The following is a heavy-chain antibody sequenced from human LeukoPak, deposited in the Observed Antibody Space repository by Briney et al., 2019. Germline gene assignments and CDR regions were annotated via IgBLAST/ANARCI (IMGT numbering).Heavy chain of an antibody. CDR3: ARLVHDSSGYHDY. D-gene: IGHD3-22*01. J-gene: IGHJ4*02. Sequence: SETLSLTCAVYGGSFSGYYWSWIRQPPGKGLEWIGEINHSGSTNYNPSLKSRVTISVDTSKNQFSLKLSSVTAADTAVYYCARLVHDSSGYHDYWGQGTLVTVSS. CDR1: GGSFSGYY. V-gene: IGHV4-34*01. CDR2: INHSGST.